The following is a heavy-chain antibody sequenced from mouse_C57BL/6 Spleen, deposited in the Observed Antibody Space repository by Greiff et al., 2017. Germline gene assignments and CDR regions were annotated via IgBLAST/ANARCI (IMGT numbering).Heavy chain of an antibody. CDR3: ARNDYDGAWFAY. CDR2: IWSGGST. CDR1: GFSLTSYG. V-gene: IGHV2-2*01. Sequence: VKLQESGPGLVQPSQSLSITCTVSGFSLTSYGVHWVRQSPGKGLEWLGVIWSGGSTDYNAAFISILSISKDNSKSQVCFKMNSLQADDTAIYYCARNDYDGAWFAYWGQGTLVTVSA. J-gene: IGHJ3*01. D-gene: IGHD2-4*01.